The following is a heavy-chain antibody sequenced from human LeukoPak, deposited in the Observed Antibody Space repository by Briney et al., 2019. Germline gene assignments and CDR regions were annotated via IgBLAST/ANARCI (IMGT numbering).Heavy chain of an antibody. CDR2: IITIFGTA. CDR3: ARLGSGYSYGLFDY. J-gene: IGHJ4*02. V-gene: IGHV1-69*13. Sequence: ASVKVSCKASGGTFSSYAISWVRQAPGQGLEWMGGIITIFGTANYAQKFQGRVTITADESTSTAYMELSSLRSEDTAVYYCARLGSGYSYGLFDYWGQGTLVTVSS. D-gene: IGHD5-18*01. CDR1: GGTFSSYA.